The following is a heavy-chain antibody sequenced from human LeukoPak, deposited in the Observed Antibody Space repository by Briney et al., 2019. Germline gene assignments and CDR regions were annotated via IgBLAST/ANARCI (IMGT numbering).Heavy chain of an antibody. D-gene: IGHD3-22*01. V-gene: IGHV4-34*01. CDR3: ASQYNYHSSGHYSSFDS. J-gene: IGHJ4*02. Sequence: SETLSLTCAVYGGSFSGYYWSWLRQPPGKGLEWIGEISHSGSTNYKSSLKSRVNMSVDTSKNQFSLKLNSVTAADTAVYYCASQYNYHSSGHYSSFDSWGQGTLVTVSS. CDR1: GGSFSGYY. CDR2: ISHSGST.